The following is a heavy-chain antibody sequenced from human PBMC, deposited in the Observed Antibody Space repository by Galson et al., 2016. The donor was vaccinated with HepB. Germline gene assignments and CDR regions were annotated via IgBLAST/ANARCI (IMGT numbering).Heavy chain of an antibody. CDR2: IYPGDSDT. CDR1: GYIFSSYW. Sequence: QSGAEVKKPGESLKISCKASGYIFSSYWIGWVRHMPGKGLEWMGMIYPGDSDTRYSESFQGQVTISADKSTNTAYLQWSSLKASDAAMYYWAGRRTGPLKAEHFDYWGQGTLVTVSS. CDR3: AGRRTGPLKAEHFDY. V-gene: IGHV5-51*01. J-gene: IGHJ4*02. D-gene: IGHD1-14*01.